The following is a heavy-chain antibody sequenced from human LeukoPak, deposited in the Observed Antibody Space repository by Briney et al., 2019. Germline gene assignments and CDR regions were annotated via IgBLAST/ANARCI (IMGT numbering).Heavy chain of an antibody. Sequence: SVKVSCKASGGTFSSYAISWVRQAPGQGLEWMGGIIPIFGTANYAQKFQGRVTITTDESTSTAYMELSSLRSEDTAVYYCASSTRGVHEYSYGGYFDYWGQGTLVTVSS. CDR2: IIPIFGTA. V-gene: IGHV1-69*05. CDR1: GGTFSSYA. CDR3: ASSTRGVHEYSYGGYFDY. D-gene: IGHD5-18*01. J-gene: IGHJ4*02.